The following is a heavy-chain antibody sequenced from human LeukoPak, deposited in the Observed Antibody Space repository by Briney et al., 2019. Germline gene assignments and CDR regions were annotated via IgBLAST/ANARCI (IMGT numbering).Heavy chain of an antibody. J-gene: IGHJ4*02. CDR2: INPSGGST. CDR1: GYTFTSYY. V-gene: IGHV1-46*01. CDR3: ARVMITFGGVIGPLDY. D-gene: IGHD3-16*02. Sequence: ASVKVSCKASGYTFTSYYMHWVRQAPGQGLEWMGIINPSGGSTSYAQKFQGRVTMTRDTSTSTVYMELSSLRSEDTAVYYCARVMITFGGVIGPLDYWGQGTLATVSS.